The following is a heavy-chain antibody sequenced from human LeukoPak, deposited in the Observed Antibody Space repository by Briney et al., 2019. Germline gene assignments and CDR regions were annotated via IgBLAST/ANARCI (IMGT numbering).Heavy chain of an antibody. Sequence: PSETLSLTCTVSGGAISSYYWSWIRQPPGKGLEWIGYIYYSGSTNYNPSLKSRVTISVDTSKNQFSLKLSSVTAADTAVYYCARDLYYYGMHVWGQGTTVPVSS. J-gene: IGHJ6*02. V-gene: IGHV4-59*01. CDR2: IYYSGST. CDR1: GGAISSYY. CDR3: ARDLYYYGMHV.